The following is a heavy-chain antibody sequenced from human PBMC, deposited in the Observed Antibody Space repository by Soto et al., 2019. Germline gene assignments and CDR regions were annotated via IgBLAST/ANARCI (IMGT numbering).Heavy chain of an antibody. CDR3: ARAVATPTPYYYYGMDV. CDR2: IGTAGDT. J-gene: IGHJ6*02. Sequence: GGSLRLSCAASGFTFSSYDMHWVRQATGKGLEWVSAIGTAGDTYYPGSVKGRFTISRENAKNSLYLQMNSLRAEDTAVYYCARAVATPTPYYYYGMDVWGQATTVTVAS. D-gene: IGHD5-12*01. CDR1: GFTFSSYD. V-gene: IGHV3-13*01.